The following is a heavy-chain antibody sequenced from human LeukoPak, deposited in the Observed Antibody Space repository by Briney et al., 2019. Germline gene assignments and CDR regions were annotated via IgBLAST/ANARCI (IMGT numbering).Heavy chain of an antibody. Sequence: GGSLRLSCAASGFTFDDYGMSWVRQAPGKGLEWVPGINWNGGNTGYADSVQGRFTISRDNAKNSLYLQLNSLRAEDTALYYCATSRGYSGYGNLDYWGQGTLVTVSS. CDR3: ATSRGYSGYGNLDY. D-gene: IGHD5-12*01. V-gene: IGHV3-20*04. CDR1: GFTFDDYG. J-gene: IGHJ4*02. CDR2: INWNGGNT.